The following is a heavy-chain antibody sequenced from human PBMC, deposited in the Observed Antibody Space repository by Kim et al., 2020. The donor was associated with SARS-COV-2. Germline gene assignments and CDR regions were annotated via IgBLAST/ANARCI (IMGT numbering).Heavy chain of an antibody. CDR2: INEDGSEK. CDR1: GFSFSSYW. J-gene: IGHJ6*02. Sequence: GGSLRLSCAASGFSFSSYWMSWVRQAPGKGLEWVANINEDGSEKDYVDSVKGRFTISRDNAKNSLYLQMNSLRAEDTAVYYCARNQILNGYQIYYYYGMDVWGLGTTVTVSS. V-gene: IGHV3-7*03. D-gene: IGHD3-9*01. CDR3: ARNQILNGYQIYYYYGMDV.